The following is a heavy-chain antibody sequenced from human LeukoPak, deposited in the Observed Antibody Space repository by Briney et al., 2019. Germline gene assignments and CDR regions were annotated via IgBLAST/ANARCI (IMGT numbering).Heavy chain of an antibody. CDR3: AKAHDFWSGYYGSGWFDP. V-gene: IGHV3-23*01. D-gene: IGHD3-3*01. J-gene: IGHJ5*02. CDR1: GFTFTNYA. Sequence: GGSLRLSCAASGFTFTNYAMSWVRQAPGKGLEWVSAISGIGGSTYYADSVKGRFTISKDNSKNTLYLQMNSLRAEDTAIYYCAKAHDFWSGYYGSGWFDPWGQGTLVTVSS. CDR2: ISGIGGST.